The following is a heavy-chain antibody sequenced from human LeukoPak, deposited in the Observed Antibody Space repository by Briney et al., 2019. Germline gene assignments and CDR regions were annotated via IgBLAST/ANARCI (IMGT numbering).Heavy chain of an antibody. D-gene: IGHD3-22*01. CDR3: ARVNNYYDGSGDYLYYFDS. Sequence: ASVKVSCKASGYTFTGYFMHWVRQAPGQGLEWMGWINPNNGATNYAQNFQGRVTMTRDTSISTAYMELSRLRSDDTAVYYCARVNNYYDGSGDYLYYFDSWGQGTLVTVSS. V-gene: IGHV1-2*02. CDR1: GYTFTGYF. J-gene: IGHJ4*02. CDR2: INPNNGAT.